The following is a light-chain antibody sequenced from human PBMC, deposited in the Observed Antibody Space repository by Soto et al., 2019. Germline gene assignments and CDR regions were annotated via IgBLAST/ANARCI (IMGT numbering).Light chain of an antibody. V-gene: IGKV3-15*01. CDR2: GAS. CDR1: QSVSSN. Sequence: EIVMTQSPATLSVSPGGRATLSCRASQSVSSNLAWYQQRPGQAPRLLIYGASTRATGIPARFSGSRSGTEFTLTISSLQSEDFAVYYCQQYNNWPLTFGGGTKVEIK. CDR3: QQYNNWPLT. J-gene: IGKJ4*01.